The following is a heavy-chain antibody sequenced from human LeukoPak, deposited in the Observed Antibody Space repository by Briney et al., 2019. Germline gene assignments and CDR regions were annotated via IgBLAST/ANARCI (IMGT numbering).Heavy chain of an antibody. CDR1: GFTFSSYT. V-gene: IGHV3-21*01. Sequence: GGSLGLSCGASGFTFSSYTMIWVRQAPGKGLEWVSSISSGSNSIYYADSVKGRFTISRDNAKKSLYLQMNSLRAEDTSVYYCATEGRSTTPGYWGQGTLVTVSS. CDR2: ISSGSNSI. D-gene: IGHD2-2*01. J-gene: IGHJ4*02. CDR3: ATEGRSTTPGY.